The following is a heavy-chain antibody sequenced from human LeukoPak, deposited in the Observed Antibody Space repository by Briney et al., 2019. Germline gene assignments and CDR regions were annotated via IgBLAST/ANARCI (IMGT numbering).Heavy chain of an antibody. CDR2: IIPIFGTA. V-gene: IGHV1-69*05. CDR1: GGTFSIYA. CDR3: ARELGSAFDI. Sequence: SVKVSCKSSGGTFSIYAISWVRQAPGQALEWMGRIIPIFGTANYAQKFQGRVTITTDEATSTAYRELSSLRSEETAVYYCARELGSAFDIWERGTMLTVSS. J-gene: IGHJ3*02.